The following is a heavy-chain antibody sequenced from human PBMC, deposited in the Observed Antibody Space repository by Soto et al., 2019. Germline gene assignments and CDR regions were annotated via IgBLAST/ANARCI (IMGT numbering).Heavy chain of an antibody. J-gene: IGHJ5*02. CDR2: IYYSGST. V-gene: IGHV4-30-4*01. CDR3: ARGRCISTSCYKGWFDP. Sequence: QVQLQESGPGLVKPSQTLSLTCTVSGGSISSGDYYWSWIRQPPGKGLEWIGYIYYSGSTYYNPSLKSRVTISVDTSKNQFSLKLSSVTAADTAVYYCARGRCISTSCYKGWFDPWGQGTLVTVSS. CDR1: GGSISSGDYY. D-gene: IGHD2-2*02.